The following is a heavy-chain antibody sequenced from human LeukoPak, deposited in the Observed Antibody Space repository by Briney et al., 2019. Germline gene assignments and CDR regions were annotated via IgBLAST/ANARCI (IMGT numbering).Heavy chain of an antibody. CDR2: IYYSGST. CDR3: ARAVGSSGSFPFHF. J-gene: IGHJ4*02. Sequence: SETLSLTCTVSGGSISYYYWSWIRQPPGKGLEWIGYIYYSGSTYYNPSLRSRVTISVDTSKNSFSLTLNSVTAADTAVYYCARAVGSSGSFPFHFWGQGTLVTVSS. V-gene: IGHV4-59*12. CDR1: GGSISYYY. D-gene: IGHD1-26*01.